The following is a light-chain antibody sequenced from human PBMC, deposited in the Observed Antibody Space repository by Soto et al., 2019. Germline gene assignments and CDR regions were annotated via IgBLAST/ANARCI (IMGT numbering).Light chain of an antibody. CDR2: GAS. J-gene: IGKJ5*01. CDR3: QQYHNWPIT. Sequence: VLTQSPATLSVSPGERVTLSCRASQSINKNLAWYQQQRGQAPRLLIYGASTRATGFPARFSGSGSGTDFTLTIASLQSEDFAVYYGQQYHNWPITFGQGTRLEIK. CDR1: QSINKN. V-gene: IGKV3-15*01.